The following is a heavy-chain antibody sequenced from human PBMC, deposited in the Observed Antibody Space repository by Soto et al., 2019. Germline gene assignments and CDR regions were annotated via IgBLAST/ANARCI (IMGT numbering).Heavy chain of an antibody. D-gene: IGHD1-26*01. J-gene: IGHJ4*02. Sequence: QVQLVQSGAEVKKPGASVKVSCKASGYSFTRYYINWVRQAPGQGLEWMGWISAYNGNTHCEEKLQGRVTLTTDTSTSTAYMELRSLRSDDTAVYFCARGGQWDFLSDYWGQGTLVTVSS. CDR1: GYSFTRYY. CDR2: ISAYNGNT. CDR3: ARGGQWDFLSDY. V-gene: IGHV1-18*01.